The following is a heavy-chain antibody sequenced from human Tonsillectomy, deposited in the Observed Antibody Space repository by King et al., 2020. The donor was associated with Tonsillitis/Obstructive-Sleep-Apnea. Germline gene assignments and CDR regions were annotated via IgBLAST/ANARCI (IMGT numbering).Heavy chain of an antibody. Sequence: VQLVESGGGVGQPGRSLRLSCAASGCTFSNDGIPWVRQAPGKGREWVAVIWYDGSNKYYGDSVKGRFTISRDNSKNTLYLQMNSLRTEDTAGYYCARESSGTLIDYWGQGTLVTVSS. CDR3: ARESSGTLIDY. CDR1: GCTFSNDG. J-gene: IGHJ4*02. CDR2: IWYDGSNK. V-gene: IGHV3-33*01. D-gene: IGHD3-10*01.